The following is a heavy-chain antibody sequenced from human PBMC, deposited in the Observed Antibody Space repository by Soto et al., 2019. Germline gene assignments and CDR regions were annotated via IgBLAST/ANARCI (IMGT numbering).Heavy chain of an antibody. CDR1: GGTFSTSS. Sequence: QVQLVQSGAEVKKPGSSVKVSCKASGGTFSTSSINWVRQAPGQRPEWMGNILPIFGTADYAQNFQDRVTVTADKSTKTAYMELRTIFSEETAVYYCARGQEYGGNTDAFDIWGQGAVVTFSS. D-gene: IGHD4-17*01. CDR2: ILPIFGTA. CDR3: ARGQEYGGNTDAFDI. V-gene: IGHV1-69*14. J-gene: IGHJ3*02.